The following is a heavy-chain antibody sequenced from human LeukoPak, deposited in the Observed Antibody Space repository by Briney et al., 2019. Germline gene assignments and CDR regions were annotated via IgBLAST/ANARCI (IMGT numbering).Heavy chain of an antibody. CDR3: ARGCGGDCYPPDY. CDR2: ISSSSSYI. J-gene: IGHJ4*02. V-gene: IGHV3-21*01. D-gene: IGHD2-21*02. Sequence: GGSLRLSCAASGFTFSSYSMNWVRQAPGKGLEWVSSISSSSSYIYYADSVKGRFTISRDNAKNSLYLQVNSLRAEDTAVYYCARGCGGDCYPPDYWGQGTLVTVSS. CDR1: GFTFSSYS.